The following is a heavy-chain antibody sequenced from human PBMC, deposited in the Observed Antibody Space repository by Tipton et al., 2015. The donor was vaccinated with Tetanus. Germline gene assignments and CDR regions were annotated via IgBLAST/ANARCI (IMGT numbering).Heavy chain of an antibody. D-gene: IGHD5-24*01. CDR1: GGSFSGFY. J-gene: IGHJ4*02. CDR2: ISNGNA. V-gene: IGHV4-4*07. Sequence: TLSLTCAVSGGSFSGFYWSWIRQPAGKGLEWIGHISNGNADYAPSLKSRVSLSVDTSKNHFSLELRFVTAADTAVYYCARGITDGYNRRFDYWGQGTLVAVSP. CDR3: ARGITDGYNRRFDY.